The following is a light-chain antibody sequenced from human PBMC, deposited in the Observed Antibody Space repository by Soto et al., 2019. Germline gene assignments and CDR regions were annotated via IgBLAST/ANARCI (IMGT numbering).Light chain of an antibody. Sequence: DIVMTQSPATLSVAPGERVTFSCRASQGVSRKLAWYQHKPGQAPRFLISGASTGATGIPARFSGSGSGTEFTLTISSLQSEDCAIYYCQQYNNWPPWKFGQGTKV. V-gene: IGKV3-15*01. J-gene: IGKJ1*01. CDR1: QGVSRK. CDR3: QQYNNWPPWK. CDR2: GAS.